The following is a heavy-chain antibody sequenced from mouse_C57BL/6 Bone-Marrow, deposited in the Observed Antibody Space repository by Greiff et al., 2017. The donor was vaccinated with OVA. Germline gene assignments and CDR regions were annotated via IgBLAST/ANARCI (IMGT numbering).Heavy chain of an antibody. Sequence: VQLQESGAELARPGASVKLSCKASGYTFTSYGISWVKQRTGQGLEWIGEIYPRSGNTYYNEKFKGKATLTADKSSSTAYMELRSLTSEDSAVYFCARDYYSNYGGYWGQGTTLTVSS. V-gene: IGHV1-81*01. CDR1: GYTFTSYG. CDR3: ARDYYSNYGGY. J-gene: IGHJ2*01. D-gene: IGHD2-5*01. CDR2: IYPRSGNT.